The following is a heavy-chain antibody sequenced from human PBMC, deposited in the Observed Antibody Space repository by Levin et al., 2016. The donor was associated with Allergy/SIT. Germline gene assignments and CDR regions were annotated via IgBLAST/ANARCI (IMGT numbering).Heavy chain of an antibody. CDR3: ARHREGWNYGAGRLDS. CDR2: MFYSGTT. CDR1: GDSIRSNAYY. V-gene: IGHV4-39*01. D-gene: IGHD1-7*01. Sequence: SETLSLTCTVSGDSIRSNAYYWDWIRQPPGKGLEWIGGMFYSGTTYHNPSLKRRVTISVDTSKNQFSLKVSSVTAADTAVYFCARHREGWNYGAGRLDSWGQGTLVTVSS. J-gene: IGHJ4*02.